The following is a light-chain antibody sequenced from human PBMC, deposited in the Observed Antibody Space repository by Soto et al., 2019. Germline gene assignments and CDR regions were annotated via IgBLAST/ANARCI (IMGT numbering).Light chain of an antibody. CDR1: KTISNY. CDR3: QQSYSTPYT. J-gene: IGKJ2*01. V-gene: IGKV1-39*01. CDR2: AAS. Sequence: DIQMTQSPSSLSASVGDRVTITCRASKTISNYLNWYQKKPGKAPQLLIYAASTLQRGVPSRFSGSGSGTDFTLTIGSLQPEDSATYYCQQSYSTPYTFGQGTKLEIK.